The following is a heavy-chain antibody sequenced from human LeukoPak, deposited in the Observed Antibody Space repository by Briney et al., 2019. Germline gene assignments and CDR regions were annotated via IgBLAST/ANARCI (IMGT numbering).Heavy chain of an antibody. CDR2: FDPEDGET. J-gene: IGHJ4*02. CDR1: GYTLTELS. V-gene: IGHV1-24*01. CDR3: ATDYYDSSGYYYS. D-gene: IGHD3-22*01. Sequence: ASVKVSCKVPGYTLTELSMHWVRQAPGKGLEWTGGFDPEDGETIYAQKFQGRVTMTEDTSTDTAYMELSSLRSEDTAVYYCATDYYDSSGYYYSWGQGTLVTVSS.